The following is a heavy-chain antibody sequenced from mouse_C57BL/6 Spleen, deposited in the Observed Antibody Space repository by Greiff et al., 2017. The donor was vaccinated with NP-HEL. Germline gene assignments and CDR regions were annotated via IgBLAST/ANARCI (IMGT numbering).Heavy chain of an antibody. J-gene: IGHJ3*01. CDR3: ARASGGTAQATVPRVLAY. V-gene: IGHV1-53*01. Sequence: VQLQQPGTELVKPGASVKLSCKASGYTFTSYWMHWVKQRPGQGLEWIGNINPSNGGTNYNEQFKSKATLTVDKSSSTAYMQLSSLTSEDSAVYYCARASGGTAQATVPRVLAYWGQGTLVTVSA. CDR2: INPSNGGT. D-gene: IGHD3-2*02. CDR1: GYTFTSYW.